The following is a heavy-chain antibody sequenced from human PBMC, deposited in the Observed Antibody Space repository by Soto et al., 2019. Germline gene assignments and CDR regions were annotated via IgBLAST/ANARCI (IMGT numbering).Heavy chain of an antibody. V-gene: IGHV3-30-3*01. CDR1: GFIFSSYV. CDR3: AREDESSGYAGTFHH. J-gene: IGHJ1*01. CDR2: TSNDGNK. Sequence: QVQLVESGGDVVQPGRSLRLSCAASGFIFSSYVIHWVRQGPGKGLEWVALTSNDGNKHYADSVKDRFTISRDNSKNKLDLEMNSLRAEDTGIYYCAREDESSGYAGTFHHWGQGTLVTVSP. D-gene: IGHD3-22*01.